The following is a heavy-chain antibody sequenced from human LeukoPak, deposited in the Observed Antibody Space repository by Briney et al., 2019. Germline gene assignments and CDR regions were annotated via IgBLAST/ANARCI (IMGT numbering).Heavy chain of an antibody. Sequence: SETLSLTCTVSGGSISSYYWSWIRQPPGKGLEWIGYIYYSGGTNYNPSLKSRVTISVDTSKNQFSLRLSSVTAADTAVYYCARGYYKGYYFDYWGQGTLVTVSS. CDR1: GGSISSYY. D-gene: IGHD3-10*01. CDR3: ARGYYKGYYFDY. CDR2: IYYSGGT. J-gene: IGHJ4*02. V-gene: IGHV4-59*01.